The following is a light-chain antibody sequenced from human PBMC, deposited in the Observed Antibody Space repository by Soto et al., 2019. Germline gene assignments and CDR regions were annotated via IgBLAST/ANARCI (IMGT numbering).Light chain of an antibody. Sequence: DSHVTRAPPTMAASVGDRATITCRASQDIGNWMTWYQQKPGKAPKLLIYSASTLVRGVPSRFSGSGSGTEFTLTISGLQPEDSLTYYCQQAKSFPITFGQGTRLEIK. J-gene: IGKJ5*01. V-gene: IGKV1-12*01. CDR2: SAS. CDR1: QDIGNW. CDR3: QQAKSFPIT.